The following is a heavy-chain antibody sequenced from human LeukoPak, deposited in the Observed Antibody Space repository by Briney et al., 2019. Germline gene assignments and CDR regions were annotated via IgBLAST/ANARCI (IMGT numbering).Heavy chain of an antibody. J-gene: IGHJ4*02. CDR2: IIPIFGTS. V-gene: IGHV1-69*13. CDR1: GGTFSSYA. D-gene: IGHD5-18*01. CDR3: AFEGYNYGYN. Sequence: SVKVSCKASGGTFSSYAINWVRQAPGQGPEWMGGIIPIFGTSNYAHKFQGRVTITADESTSTVYMELSSLGSDDTAIYYCAFEGYNYGYNWGQGTLVTVSS.